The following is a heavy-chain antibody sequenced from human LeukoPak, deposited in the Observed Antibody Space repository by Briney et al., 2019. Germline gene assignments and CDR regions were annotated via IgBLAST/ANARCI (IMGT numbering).Heavy chain of an antibody. CDR3: ARGMDSSGYYALDY. CDR1: GDSTSSYY. Sequence: LETLSLTCTVSGDSTSSYYWSWIRQPAGKGLERIGRIYTSGSTNYNPSLKSRVTMSVDTSKNQFSLKLSSVTAADTAVYYCARGMDSSGYYALDYWGQGTLVTVSS. J-gene: IGHJ4*02. V-gene: IGHV4-4*07. CDR2: IYTSGST. D-gene: IGHD3-22*01.